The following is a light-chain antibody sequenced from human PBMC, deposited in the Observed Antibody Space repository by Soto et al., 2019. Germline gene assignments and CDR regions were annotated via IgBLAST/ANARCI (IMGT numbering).Light chain of an antibody. J-gene: IGLJ1*01. CDR3: CSYVTTPEI. V-gene: IGLV2-11*01. CDR2: DGT. CDR1: SSDVYDYRY. Sequence: QSVLAQPRPVSGSPGQLLTISCTGTSSDVYDYRYVSWYKQYPGKAPKLVIYDGTKRPSGVPDRFSGSNSGNTASLTISGLQAEDEADYYCCSYVTTPEIFGTGTKVPVL.